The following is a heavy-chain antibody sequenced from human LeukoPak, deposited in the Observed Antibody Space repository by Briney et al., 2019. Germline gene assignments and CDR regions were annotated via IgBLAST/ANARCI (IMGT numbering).Heavy chain of an antibody. V-gene: IGHV3-43*01. CDR3: ARSAAGGYYYYYMDV. CDR1: GLSFGDYT. Sequence: GGSLRLSCEASGLSFGDYTMHWVRQAPGKGLEWVSPISRNGAATKYADSVRGRFTISRDNAKNSLYLQMNSLRAEDTALYYCARSAAGGYYYYYMDVWGKGTTVTVSS. D-gene: IGHD6-13*01. J-gene: IGHJ6*03. CDR2: ISRNGAAT.